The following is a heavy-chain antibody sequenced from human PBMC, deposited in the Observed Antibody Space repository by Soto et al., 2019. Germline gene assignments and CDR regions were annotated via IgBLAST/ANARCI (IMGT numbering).Heavy chain of an antibody. CDR3: ARSGWHQHYDY. Sequence: QVQLVQSGAEVKKPGASVKVSCEASGYTFTDYSIHWVRQAPGHRLEWMGWINAVTGNTRYSQNFQGRVTITRDTSATTAYMELSGLRSDDTGVYFCARSGWHQHYDYWGQGTLVAVSS. D-gene: IGHD6-25*01. CDR2: INAVTGNT. J-gene: IGHJ4*02. V-gene: IGHV1-3*01. CDR1: GYTFTDYS.